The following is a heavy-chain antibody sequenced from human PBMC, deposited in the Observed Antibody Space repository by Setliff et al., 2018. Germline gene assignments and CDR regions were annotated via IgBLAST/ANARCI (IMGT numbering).Heavy chain of an antibody. V-gene: IGHV1-69*13. J-gene: IGHJ6*03. D-gene: IGHD4-4*01. CDR3: ASRPSTYKWSYYYYYMDV. CDR1: GGSFSSYA. Sequence: GASVKVSCKASGGSFSSYAIIWVRQAPGQGLELMGGIIPVLQAASYALKLQGRVTITADESTSTAYMELSGLRSEDTAVYYCASRPSTYKWSYYYYYMDVWGQGTTVTVSS. CDR2: IIPVLQAA.